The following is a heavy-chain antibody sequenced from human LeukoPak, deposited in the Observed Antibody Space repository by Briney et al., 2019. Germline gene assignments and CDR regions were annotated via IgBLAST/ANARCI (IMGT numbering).Heavy chain of an antibody. J-gene: IGHJ3*02. D-gene: IGHD3-10*01. CDR3: ARLSVTMVRGGTDAFDI. CDR2: IYSGGST. V-gene: IGHV3-53*04. CDR1: GFTVSSNY. Sequence: GGSLRLSCVASGFTVSSNYMSWVRQAPGKGLEWVSVIYSGGSTYYADSVKGRFTISRHNSKNTLYLQMNSLRAEDTAVYYCARLSVTMVRGGTDAFDIWGQGTMVTVSS.